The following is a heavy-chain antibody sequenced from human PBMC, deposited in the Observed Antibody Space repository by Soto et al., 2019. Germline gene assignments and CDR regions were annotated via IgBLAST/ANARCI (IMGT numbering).Heavy chain of an antibody. CDR3: GRDLTSNANCIDP. CDR2: IYYTCKT. J-gene: IGHJ5*02. D-gene: IGHD2-2*01. V-gene: IGHV4-30-4*01. CDR1: GDYIHVGGYY. Sequence: SLSLTCRVSGDYIHVGGYYWTWIRQRPGKGLEWMGYIYYTCKTYYNPSLESRLTMSVDRSKNQFSLRLTSVTAADKAVYFCGRDLTSNANCIDPWGQGTLVTVSS.